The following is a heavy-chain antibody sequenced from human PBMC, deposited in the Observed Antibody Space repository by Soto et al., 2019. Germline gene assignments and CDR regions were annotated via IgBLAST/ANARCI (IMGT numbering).Heavy chain of an antibody. CDR2: IYHSGST. Sequence: QLQLQESGSGLVKPSQTLSLTCAVSGGSISSGGYSWSWIRQPPGKGLEWIGYIYHSGSTYYNPSLKTRVTISVDRSKNQYSLKLSSVTAADTAVYYCARSITMVRGVISNFDYWCQGTLVTVSS. CDR1: GGSISSGGYS. V-gene: IGHV4-30-2*01. J-gene: IGHJ4*02. D-gene: IGHD3-10*01. CDR3: ARSITMVRGVISNFDY.